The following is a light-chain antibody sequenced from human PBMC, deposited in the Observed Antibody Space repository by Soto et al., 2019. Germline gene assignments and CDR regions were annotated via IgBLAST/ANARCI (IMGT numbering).Light chain of an antibody. V-gene: IGLV1-51*02. CDR1: SSNIGNNY. Sequence: QSVLTQPPSVSAAPGQKVTISCSGSSSNIGNNYVSWYQQLPGTAPKLLIYENNKRPSGIPDRFSGSKSGTSATLGVTGLQTGDEADYYCETWDSSLSGVVFGGGTKLTVL. CDR3: ETWDSSLSGVV. CDR2: ENN. J-gene: IGLJ2*01.